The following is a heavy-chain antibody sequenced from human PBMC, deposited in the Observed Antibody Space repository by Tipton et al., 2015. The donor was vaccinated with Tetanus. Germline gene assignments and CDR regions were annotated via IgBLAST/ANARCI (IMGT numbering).Heavy chain of an antibody. J-gene: IGHJ4*02. Sequence: TLSLTCAVYGGSSSSFYWSWIRQPQGGGLEWIGEINQRGTSYNPSLKSRATISVDTSTNQFSLNLTSVTAADTAVYYCVRANYEFPKKGPFDYWGPGSLVIVSS. CDR1: GGSSSSFY. V-gene: IGHV4-34*01. D-gene: IGHD3-3*01. CDR3: VRANYEFPKKGPFDY. CDR2: INQRGT.